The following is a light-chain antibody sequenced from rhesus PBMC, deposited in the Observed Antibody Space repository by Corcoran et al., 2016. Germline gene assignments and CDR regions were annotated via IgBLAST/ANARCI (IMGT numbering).Light chain of an antibody. Sequence: DVVMTQSPLSLPITPGQPASISCRSSQSLVHSNGNTYLSWYQQKPGQPPRRLIYEVSNRDLGVPDRFSGSGEGTDFTLKISRVEAEDVGVYYCGQGTSVPYSFGQGTKVEIK. V-gene: IGKV2-65*01. J-gene: IGKJ2*01. CDR3: GQGTSVPYS. CDR1: QSLVHSNGNTY. CDR2: EVS.